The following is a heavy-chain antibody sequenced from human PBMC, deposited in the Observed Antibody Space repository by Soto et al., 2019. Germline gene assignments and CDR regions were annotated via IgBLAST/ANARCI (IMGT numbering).Heavy chain of an antibody. D-gene: IGHD2-2*01. V-gene: IGHV3-21*01. J-gene: IGHJ3*02. CDR2: ISSSSYI. Sequence: LRLSCATSGFTFSSYTMNWVRQAPGKGLEWVSSISSSSYIYYADSVKGRFTISRADAMNSLYLQMNSLRAEDTAVYYCARDVVPRALDACDIWGQGXMVTV. CDR3: ARDVVPRALDACDI. CDR1: GFTFSSYT.